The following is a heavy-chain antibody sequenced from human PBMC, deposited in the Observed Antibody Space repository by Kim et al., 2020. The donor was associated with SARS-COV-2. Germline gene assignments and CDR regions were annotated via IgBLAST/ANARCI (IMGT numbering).Heavy chain of an antibody. CDR1: GGSISSGGYY. D-gene: IGHD6-13*01. V-gene: IGHV4-31*03. Sequence: SETLSLTCTVSGGSISSGGYYWSWIRQHPGKGLEWIGYIYYSGSTYYNPSLKSRVTISVDTPKNQFSLKLSSVTAADTAVYYCARGNQQLANYYYYGMDVWGQGTTVTVSS. CDR2: IYYSGST. CDR3: ARGNQQLANYYYYGMDV. J-gene: IGHJ6*02.